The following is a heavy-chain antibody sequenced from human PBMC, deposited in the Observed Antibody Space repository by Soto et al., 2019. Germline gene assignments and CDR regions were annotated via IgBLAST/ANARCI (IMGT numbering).Heavy chain of an antibody. D-gene: IGHD6-19*01. CDR3: ARDPLAVAGTEYFQH. Sequence: ASVKVSCKASGYTFTSYGISWVRQAPGQGLEWMGWISAYNGNTNYAQKLQGRVTMTTDTSTSTAYMELRSLRSDDTAVYYCARDPLAVAGTEYFQHWGQGTLVTVSS. CDR1: GYTFTSYG. CDR2: ISAYNGNT. J-gene: IGHJ1*01. V-gene: IGHV1-18*01.